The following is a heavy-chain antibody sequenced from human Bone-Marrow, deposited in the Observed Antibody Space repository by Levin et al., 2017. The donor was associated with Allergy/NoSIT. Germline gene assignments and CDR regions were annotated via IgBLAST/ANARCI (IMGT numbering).Heavy chain of an antibody. CDR3: AYSHPEDDAFYV. CDR1: GFSLSTTGVG. J-gene: IGHJ3*01. D-gene: IGHD1-14*01. CDR2: IYSDDDE. V-gene: IGHV2-5*02. Sequence: SGPTLVKPTQTLTLTCTFSGFSLSTTGVGVGWIRQPPGKALEWLAVIYSDDDERYSPSLSSRLIITKDTSKKQVVLTMTNMDPVDTATYYCAYSHPEDDAFYVWGQGTMVTVSS.